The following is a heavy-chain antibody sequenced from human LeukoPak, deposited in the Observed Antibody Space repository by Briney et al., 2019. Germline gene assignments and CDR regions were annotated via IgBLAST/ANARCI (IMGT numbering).Heavy chain of an antibody. D-gene: IGHD3-10*01. J-gene: IGHJ4*02. V-gene: IGHV1-2*06. CDR2: INPNSGGT. Sequence: ASVKVSCKASGYTFTGYYMHWVRQAPGQGLEWMGRINPNSGGTNYAQKFQGRVTMTRDTSISTAYMELSRLRSDDTAVYYCARDSRVLWFGELLVEWYFDYSGQGTLVTVSS. CDR3: ARDSRVLWFGELLVEWYFDY. CDR1: GYTFTGYY.